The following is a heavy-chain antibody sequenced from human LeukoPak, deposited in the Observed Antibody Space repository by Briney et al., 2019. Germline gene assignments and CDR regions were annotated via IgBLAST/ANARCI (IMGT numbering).Heavy chain of an antibody. V-gene: IGHV4-31*03. J-gene: IGHJ6*02. D-gene: IGHD1-1*01. CDR3: ARDGRNFGMVV. Sequence: PSETLSLTCTVSGGSISSGGYYWSWIRQHPGKGQEWIGYIYYSGSTYYNPSLKSRVTISVDTSKNQFSLKLSSVTAADSAVYXCARDGRNFGMVVWGQGTTVTVSS. CDR1: GGSISSGGYY. CDR2: IYYSGST.